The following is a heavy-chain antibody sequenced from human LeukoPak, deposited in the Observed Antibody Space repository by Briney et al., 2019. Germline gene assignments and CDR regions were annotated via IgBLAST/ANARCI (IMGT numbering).Heavy chain of an antibody. J-gene: IGHJ3*02. V-gene: IGHV3-30-3*01. CDR2: ISYDGSNK. CDR3: ARERPIVVVPAAIPIGAFDI. D-gene: IGHD2-2*02. Sequence: GGSLRLSCAASGFTFSSYAMHWVRQAPGKGLEWVAVISYDGSNKYYADSVKGRFTISRDNSKNTLYLQMNSLRAEDTVVYYCARERPIVVVPAAIPIGAFDIWGQGTMVTVSS. CDR1: GFTFSSYA.